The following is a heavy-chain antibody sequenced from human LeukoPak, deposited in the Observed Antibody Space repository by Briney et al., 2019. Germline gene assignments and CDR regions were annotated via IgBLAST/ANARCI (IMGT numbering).Heavy chain of an antibody. Sequence: SETLSLTCTVSGGSISSYYWSWIRQPPGKGLEWIGYIYYSGSTNYNPSLKSRVTISVDTSKNQFSLKLSSVTAADTPVYYCARLQIVGATTRLFYGMDVWGQGTTVTVSS. CDR1: GGSISSYY. V-gene: IGHV4-59*08. J-gene: IGHJ6*02. CDR3: ARLQIVGATTRLFYGMDV. CDR2: IYYSGST. D-gene: IGHD1-26*01.